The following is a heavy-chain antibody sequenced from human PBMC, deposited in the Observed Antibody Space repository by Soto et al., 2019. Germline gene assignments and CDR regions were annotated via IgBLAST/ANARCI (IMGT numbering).Heavy chain of an antibody. Sequence: PGGSLRLSCVVSGLAFNTYAMSWVRQAPVKGLEWVSSVNGHGDTPKYADSVKGRFIISRDNSKNTLYLQMNSLRPEDTAIYYCAKLVGDTMSVKNEGYWGQGTLVTVSS. J-gene: IGHJ4*02. CDR1: GLAFNTYA. CDR2: VNGHGDTP. D-gene: IGHD1-26*01. CDR3: AKLVGDTMSVKNEGY. V-gene: IGHV3-23*01.